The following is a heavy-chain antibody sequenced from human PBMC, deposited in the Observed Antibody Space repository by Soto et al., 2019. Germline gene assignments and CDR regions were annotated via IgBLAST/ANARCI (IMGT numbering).Heavy chain of an antibody. J-gene: IGHJ4*02. CDR1: GYTFTSYG. Sequence: GASVKVSCKASGYTFTSYGISWVRQAPGQGLEWMGWISAYNGNTKYEQKLQGRVTMTTDTSTSTAYMELRSLGSDDTAVYYCARDAAVGLFDYWGQGTLVTVSS. CDR3: ARDAAVGLFDY. D-gene: IGHD1-26*01. V-gene: IGHV1-18*01. CDR2: ISAYNGNT.